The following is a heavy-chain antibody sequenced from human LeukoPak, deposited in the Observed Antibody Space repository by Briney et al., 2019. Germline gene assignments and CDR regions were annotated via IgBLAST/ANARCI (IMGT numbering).Heavy chain of an antibody. J-gene: IGHJ4*02. Sequence: SETLSLTCTVSGGSISSGAISSYYWCWVRQPAGKGLGWIGRIYTSGTTNYNPSLKSRVTMSVDTSKNQFSLALNSVTAADTAVYYCARGAPSDYWGRGTLVTVSS. V-gene: IGHV4-61*02. CDR3: ARGAPSDY. CDR1: GGSISSGAISSYY. CDR2: IYTSGTT.